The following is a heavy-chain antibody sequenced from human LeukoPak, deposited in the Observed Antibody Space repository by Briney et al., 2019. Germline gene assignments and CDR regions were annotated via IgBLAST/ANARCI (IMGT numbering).Heavy chain of an antibody. D-gene: IGHD3-3*01. CDR1: GFTFSSYE. V-gene: IGHV3-48*03. CDR2: ISSSGSTI. Sequence: GGSLRLSCAASGFTFSSYEMNWVRQAPGKGLEWVSYISSSGSTIYYADSVKGRFTISRDNAKNSLYLQMNSLRAEDTAVYYCAGASYDFWSGFGYYYYMDVWGKGTTVTVSS. J-gene: IGHJ6*03. CDR3: AGASYDFWSGFGYYYYMDV.